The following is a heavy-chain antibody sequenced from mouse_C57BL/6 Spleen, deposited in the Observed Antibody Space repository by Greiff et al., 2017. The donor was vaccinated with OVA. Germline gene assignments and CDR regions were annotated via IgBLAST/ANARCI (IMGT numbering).Heavy chain of an antibody. V-gene: IGHV1-50*01. CDR2: IDPSDSYT. D-gene: IGHD1-1*01. Sequence: VQLQQSGAELVKPGASVKLSCKASGYTFTSYWMQWVKQRPGQGLEWIGEIDPSDSYTNYNQKFKGKATLTVDTSSSTAYMQLSSLTSEDSAVYYCARSPITTVVDKYFDVWGTGTTVTVSS. CDR3: ARSPITTVVDKYFDV. J-gene: IGHJ1*03. CDR1: GYTFTSYW.